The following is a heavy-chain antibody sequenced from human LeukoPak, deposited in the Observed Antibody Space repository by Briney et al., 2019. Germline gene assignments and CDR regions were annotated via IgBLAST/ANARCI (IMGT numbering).Heavy chain of an antibody. Sequence: GGSLRLSCAASGFNFRIHGINWVRQAPGKGLEWVSAIGVSGIHTYFADSVRGRFSISRDDSRNTVYLQMNSLRAEDTAVYYCASGGYTYSSWGQGTLVTVSS. CDR3: ASGGYTYSS. V-gene: IGHV3-23*01. CDR2: IGVSGIHT. CDR1: GFNFRIHG. D-gene: IGHD5-18*01. J-gene: IGHJ5*02.